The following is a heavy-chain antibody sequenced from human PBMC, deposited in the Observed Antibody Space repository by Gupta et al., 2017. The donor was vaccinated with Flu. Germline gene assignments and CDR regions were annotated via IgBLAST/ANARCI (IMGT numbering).Heavy chain of an antibody. Sequence: AMTWFRQAPGKGLEWVSGISAGGESTYYADSVKGRFTISRDNSKNTLYLQMNSLRAEDTAVYFCATHQFYFDYWGQGTLLTVSS. CDR3: ATHQFYFDY. V-gene: IGHV3-23*01. CDR2: ISAGGEST. CDR1: A. J-gene: IGHJ4*02.